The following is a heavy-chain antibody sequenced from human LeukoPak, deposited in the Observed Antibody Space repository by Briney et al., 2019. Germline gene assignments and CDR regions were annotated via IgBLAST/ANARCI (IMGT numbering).Heavy chain of an antibody. CDR2: IYYSGST. CDR1: GGSISSYY. Sequence: SETLSLTCTVSGGSISSYYWSWIRQPPGKGLEWIGYIYYSGSTNYNPSLKSRVTISVDTSKNQFSLKLSSVTAADTAVYYCTTAGSGWPYYFDYWGQGTLVTVSS. CDR3: TTAGSGWPYYFDY. V-gene: IGHV4-59*01. J-gene: IGHJ4*02. D-gene: IGHD6-19*01.